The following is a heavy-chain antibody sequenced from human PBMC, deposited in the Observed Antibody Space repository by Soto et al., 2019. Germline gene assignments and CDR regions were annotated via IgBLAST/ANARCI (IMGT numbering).Heavy chain of an antibody. CDR1: GFTFSSYA. CDR3: AKGPATVTTGWCSY. Sequence: GGSLRLSCAASGFTFSSYAMSWVRQAPGKGLEWVSAISGSGGSTYYADSAKGRFTISRDNSKNTLYLQMNSLRAEETAVYYCAKGPATVTTGWCSYWGQGTLVTVSS. CDR2: ISGSGGST. V-gene: IGHV3-23*01. D-gene: IGHD4-17*01. J-gene: IGHJ4*02.